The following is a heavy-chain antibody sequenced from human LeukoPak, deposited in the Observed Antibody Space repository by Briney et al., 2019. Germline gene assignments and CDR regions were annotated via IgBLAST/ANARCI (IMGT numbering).Heavy chain of an antibody. CDR2: TYYRSKWYN. CDR3: TRGVIAATGYYYYYYYMDV. D-gene: IGHD6-13*01. CDR1: GDSVSSNSAA. J-gene: IGHJ6*03. V-gene: IGHV6-1*01. Sequence: SQTLSLTCAISGDSVSSNSAAWNWIRQSPSRGLEWLGRTYYRSKWYNDYAVSVQSRITINPDTSKNQFSLHLNSVTPEDTAVYYCTRGVIAATGYYYYYYYMDVWGKGTTVTISS.